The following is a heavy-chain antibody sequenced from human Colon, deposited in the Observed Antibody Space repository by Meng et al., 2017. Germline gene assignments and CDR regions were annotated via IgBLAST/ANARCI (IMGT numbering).Heavy chain of an antibody. CDR2: MFHSGTT. D-gene: IGHD6-19*01. CDR1: VGSVSSGSHY. Sequence: VPGTGLVRASDILTLQCNCPVGSVSSGSHYWSCTRQPPGKGLEWIGYMFHSGTTKYNPSRKSRVSMSVDTTKNQFYLKLTSVTVADTAVFYCARLIAGWPFYFDYCGQGILVTVSS. V-gene: IGHV4-61*01. J-gene: IGHJ4*02. CDR3: ARLIAGWPFYFDY.